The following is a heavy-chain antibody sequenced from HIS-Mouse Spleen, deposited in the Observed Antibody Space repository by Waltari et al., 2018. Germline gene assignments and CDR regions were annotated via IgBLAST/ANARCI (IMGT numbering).Heavy chain of an antibody. J-gene: IGHJ3*02. Sequence: EVQLVESGGGLVKPGGSLRLSCAASGFTFSSYTMNWVRGAPGKGLEWVSSISSSSSYIYYADSVKGRFTISRDNAKNSLYLQMNSLRAEDTAVYYCASHKAVELRAFDIWGQGTMVTVSS. CDR3: ASHKAVELRAFDI. CDR1: GFTFSSYT. V-gene: IGHV3-21*01. D-gene: IGHD1-7*01. CDR2: ISSSSSYI.